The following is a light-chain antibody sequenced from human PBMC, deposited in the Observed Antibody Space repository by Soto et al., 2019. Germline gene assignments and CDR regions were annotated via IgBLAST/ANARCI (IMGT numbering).Light chain of an antibody. J-gene: IGLJ2*01. CDR3: QTWGTDYRI. V-gene: IGLV4-69*02. CDR1: SGHTTYD. Sequence: QPVLTQSPSASASLGASVKLTCSLSSGHTTYDIAWHQQQPERGPRYLMKVRGDGSHTKGDGIPDRFSGSTSGAERYLTISGVQSEDEADYYCQTWGTDYRIFGGGTKLTVL. CDR2: VRGDGSH.